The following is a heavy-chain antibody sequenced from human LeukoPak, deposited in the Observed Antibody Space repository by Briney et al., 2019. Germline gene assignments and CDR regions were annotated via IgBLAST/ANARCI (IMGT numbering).Heavy chain of an antibody. CDR3: AKDSSSGGSWNDAFDI. CDR1: GFTFDDYA. V-gene: IGHV3-9*03. D-gene: IGHD2-15*01. CDR2: ISWNSGSI. J-gene: IGHJ3*02. Sequence: GRSLRLSCAASGFTFDDYAMHWVRQAPGKGLEWVSGISWNSGSIGYADSVKGRFTISRDNAKNSLYLQMNSLRAEDMALYYCAKDSSSGGSWNDAFDIWGQGTMVTVSS.